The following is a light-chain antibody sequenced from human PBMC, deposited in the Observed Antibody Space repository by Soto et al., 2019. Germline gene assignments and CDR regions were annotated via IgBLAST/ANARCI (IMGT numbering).Light chain of an antibody. CDR3: QKFSAVPT. CDR1: QAIYNY. Sequence: DIQMTQSPSSLSASVGDRVTITCRASQAIYNYLAWYQQKPGKVPTLLISAASTLQSGVPSRFSGSGSGTDFTLTISSLPPEDVATYDCQKFSAVPTFGGGTKVEI. V-gene: IGKV1-27*01. J-gene: IGKJ4*01. CDR2: AAS.